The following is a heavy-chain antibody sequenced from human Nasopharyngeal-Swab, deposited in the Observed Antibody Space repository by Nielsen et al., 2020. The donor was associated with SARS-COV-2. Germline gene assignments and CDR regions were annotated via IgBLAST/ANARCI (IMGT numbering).Heavy chain of an antibody. CDR1: GASISSYY. CDR3: ARHHYDFWSGYYEGYFDY. Sequence: SETLSLTCTVSGASISSYYWSWIRQPPGKGLEWIGSIYYSGSTNYNPSLKSRVTISVDTSKNQFSLKLSSVTAADTAVYYCARHHYDFWSGYYEGYFDYWGQGTLVTVSS. CDR2: IYYSGST. J-gene: IGHJ4*02. D-gene: IGHD3-3*01. V-gene: IGHV4-59*08.